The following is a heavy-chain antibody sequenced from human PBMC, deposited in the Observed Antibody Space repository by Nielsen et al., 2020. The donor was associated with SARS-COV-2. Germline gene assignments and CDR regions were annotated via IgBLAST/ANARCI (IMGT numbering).Heavy chain of an antibody. Sequence: SETLSLTCAVSGGSVSSNDWWTWVRQSPGKGLEWIGEVSHSGSTNYSPSLKSRVTLSMDKSRRQFSLRLASVSAADTAVYFCARDRVTVTTAGGWFDPWGQGTLVTVSS. D-gene: IGHD4-11*01. V-gene: IGHV4-4*02. CDR2: VSHSGST. CDR1: GGSVSSNDW. J-gene: IGHJ5*02. CDR3: ARDRVTVTTAGGWFDP.